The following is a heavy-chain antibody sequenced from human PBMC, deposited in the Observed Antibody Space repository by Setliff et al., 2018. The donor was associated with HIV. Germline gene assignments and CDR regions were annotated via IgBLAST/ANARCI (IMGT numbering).Heavy chain of an antibody. CDR1: GGSFSGYY. J-gene: IGHJ4*02. V-gene: IGHV4-34*01. CDR2: INHRGST. CDR3: ARQPRWLQFPRYFDY. Sequence: PSETLSLTCAVYGGSFSGYYWSWIRQPPGKGLEWIGEINHRGSTNCNPSLKSRVSISVDTSKNQFSLKLSSLTSEDAAVYYCARQPRWLQFPRYFDYWGQGTLVTVSS. D-gene: IGHD5-12*01.